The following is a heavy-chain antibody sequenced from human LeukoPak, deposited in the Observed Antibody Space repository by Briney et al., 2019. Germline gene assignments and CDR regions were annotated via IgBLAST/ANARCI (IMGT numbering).Heavy chain of an antibody. V-gene: IGHV4-34*01. D-gene: IGHD1-1*01. CDR3: ARGSKMLEYNWFDP. CDR1: GGSFSGYY. Sequence: PSETLSLTCAVYGGSFSGYYWNWIRQPPGKGLEWIGEINHSGSTNYIPSLKSRVTISVDTSKNQFSLKLSSVTAADTAVYYCARGSKMLEYNWFDPWGQGTLVTVSS. J-gene: IGHJ5*02. CDR2: INHSGST.